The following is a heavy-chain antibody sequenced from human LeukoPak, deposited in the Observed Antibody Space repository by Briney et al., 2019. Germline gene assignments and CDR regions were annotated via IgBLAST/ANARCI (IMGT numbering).Heavy chain of an antibody. CDR3: ARAPTVTFFDY. D-gene: IGHD4-17*01. J-gene: IGHJ4*02. V-gene: IGHV4-39*01. Sequence: SETLSLTCTVSGDSISSGSYYWGWIRQPPGKGLEWIGNIYYRGNTYFNPSLKSRVIISVDTPKNQFSLKLSSVTAADTAVYYCARAPTVTFFDYWGQGTLVTVSS. CDR1: GDSISSGSYY. CDR2: IYYRGNT.